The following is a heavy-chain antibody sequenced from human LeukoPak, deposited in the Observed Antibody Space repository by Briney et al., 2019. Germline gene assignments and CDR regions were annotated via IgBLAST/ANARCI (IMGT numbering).Heavy chain of an antibody. J-gene: IGHJ5*01. Sequence: PSDTLSLTCAVYGGSFSGYYWSWIRQAPGKGLEWIGEINHSGNTNYNPSLKSRVTISLDTSKKQFSLKLNSVTAADTAVYYCVTEPGYCTGGRCYGGWFDPWGQGTLVTVSS. CDR3: VTEPGYCTGGRCYGGWFDP. D-gene: IGHD2-15*01. CDR1: GGSFSGYY. V-gene: IGHV4-34*01. CDR2: INHSGNT.